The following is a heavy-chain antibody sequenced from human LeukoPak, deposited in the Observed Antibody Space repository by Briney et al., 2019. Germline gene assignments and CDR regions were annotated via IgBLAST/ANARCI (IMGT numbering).Heavy chain of an antibody. CDR3: AKGRDCSSTSCSFDY. Sequence: GSRRLSCAASGFPFSSYAMSWVRQAPGKGLEWVSAISGSGGSTYYADSVKGRFTISRDNSKNTLYLQMNSLRAEDTAVYYCAKGRDCSSTSCSFDYWGQGTLVTVSS. D-gene: IGHD2-2*01. CDR2: ISGSGGST. V-gene: IGHV3-23*01. J-gene: IGHJ4*02. CDR1: GFPFSSYA.